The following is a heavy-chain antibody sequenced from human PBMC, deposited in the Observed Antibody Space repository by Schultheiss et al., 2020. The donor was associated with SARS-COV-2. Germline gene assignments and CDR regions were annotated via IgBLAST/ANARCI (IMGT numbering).Heavy chain of an antibody. CDR1: GFTFRSSW. V-gene: IGHV3-7*01. CDR3: AREDYYGSGSPGADY. CDR2: IKEDGSEK. D-gene: IGHD3-10*01. J-gene: IGHJ4*02. Sequence: GGSLRLSCAASGFTFRSSWMSWVRQAPGKGLEWVANIKEDGSEKYYVDSVKGRFTISRDNAKKSLFLQMNSLRVEDTAVYYCAREDYYGSGSPGADYWGQGTLVTVSS.